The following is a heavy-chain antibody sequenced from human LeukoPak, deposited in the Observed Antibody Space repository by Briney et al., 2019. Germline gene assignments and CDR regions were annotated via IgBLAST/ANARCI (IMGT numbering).Heavy chain of an antibody. CDR1: GFIVSNNY. J-gene: IGHJ4*02. D-gene: IGHD3-22*01. Sequence: GGSLRLSCAASGFIVSNNYMSWVRQAPGKGLEWVSVLYSDGTSYYTDSVKGRFTISRDNSKNSLYLQMNNVRAGDTAMYYCASAAYDSNGYTANHDSWGQGTLVTVSS. CDR3: ASAAYDSNGYTANHDS. V-gene: IGHV3-53*01. CDR2: LYSDGTS.